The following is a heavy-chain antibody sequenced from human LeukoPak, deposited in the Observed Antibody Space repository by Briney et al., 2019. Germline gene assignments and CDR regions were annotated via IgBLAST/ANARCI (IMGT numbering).Heavy chain of an antibody. CDR1: GFTFSSYS. J-gene: IGHJ3*02. V-gene: IGHV3-21*01. CDR2: ISSSSSYI. D-gene: IGHD6-19*01. CDR3: AREFGIAVAGTRAFDI. Sequence: GGSLRLSCAASGFTFSSYSMNWVRQAPGKGLEWVSSISSSSSYIYYADSVKGRFTISRDNAKNSLYLQMNGLRAEDTAVYYCAREFGIAVAGTRAFDIWGQGTMVTVSS.